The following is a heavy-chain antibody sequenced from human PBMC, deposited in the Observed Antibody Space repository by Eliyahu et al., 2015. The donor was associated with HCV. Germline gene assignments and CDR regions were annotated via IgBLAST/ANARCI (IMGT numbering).Heavy chain of an antibody. J-gene: IGHJ5*02. CDR2: IYYSGST. Sequence: QVQLQESGPGLVKPSQTLSLTCTVXGGSISSGGYYWSWIRQHPGKGLEWIGYIYYSGSTYYNPSLKSRVTISVDTSKNQFSLKLSSVTAADTAVYYCARRSMVRGSGYSWFDPWGQGTLVTVSS. V-gene: IGHV4-31*03. CDR3: ARRSMVRGSGYSWFDP. D-gene: IGHD3-10*01. CDR1: GGSISSGGYY.